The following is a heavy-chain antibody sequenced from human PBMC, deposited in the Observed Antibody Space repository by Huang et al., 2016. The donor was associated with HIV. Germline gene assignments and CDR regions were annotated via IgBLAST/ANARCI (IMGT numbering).Heavy chain of an antibody. J-gene: IGHJ6*03. CDR2: INTNTGNP. D-gene: IGHD6-19*01. CDR3: ARGIISGSYFFYYMDV. V-gene: IGHV7-4-1*01. Sequence: QVQLVQSGSELKKPGASLTVACKASGYTFTKYAMNWVRQAPGQGLEWMGWINTNTGNPTYAQGFMGRFVFSLDTSVSTAYLQIDSLKADDAAVYFCARGIISGSYFFYYMDVWGEGTTVTVSS. CDR1: GYTFTKYA.